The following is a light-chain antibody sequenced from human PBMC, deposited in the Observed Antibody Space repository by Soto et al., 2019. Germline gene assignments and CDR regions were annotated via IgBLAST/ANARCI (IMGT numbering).Light chain of an antibody. Sequence: DLGPPASVVRASGRSVPTCPAITSRAVGSYNRGSWYQQPPGTAPKLMIYEVSNRPSGVPDRFSGSKSGNTASLTISGLQAEDEADYYCNSYTSSSTYVFGTGTKVTVL. CDR3: NSYTSSSTYV. V-gene: IGLV2-18*02. J-gene: IGLJ1*01. CDR1: SRAVGSYNR. CDR2: EVS.